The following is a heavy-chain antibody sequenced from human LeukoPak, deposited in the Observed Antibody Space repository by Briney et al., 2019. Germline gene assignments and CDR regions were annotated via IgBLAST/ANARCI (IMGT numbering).Heavy chain of an antibody. Sequence: SETLSLTCTVSGGSISSYYWSWIRQPPGKGLEGIGYIYYSGSTNYKPSLKSRVTISVDTSKNQFSLKLSSVTAADTAVYYCASTNRGGYSYGTLDYWGQGTLVTVSS. D-gene: IGHD5-18*01. CDR2: IYYSGST. J-gene: IGHJ4*02. CDR1: GGSISSYY. CDR3: ASTNRGGYSYGTLDY. V-gene: IGHV4-59*01.